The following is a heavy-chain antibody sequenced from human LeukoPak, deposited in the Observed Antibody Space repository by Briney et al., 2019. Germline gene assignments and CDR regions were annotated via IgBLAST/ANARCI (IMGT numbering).Heavy chain of an antibody. V-gene: IGHV3-23*01. D-gene: IGHD6-13*01. CDR2: ISGSGGST. CDR3: AKEMGSSWRKTAFDY. Sequence: PGGSLRLSCAASGFTFSSYAMSWVRQAPGKGLEWVSAISGSGGSTYYADSVKGRFTISRGNSKNTLYLQMNSLRAEDTAVYYCAKEMGSSWRKTAFDYWGQGTLVTVSS. J-gene: IGHJ4*02. CDR1: GFTFSSYA.